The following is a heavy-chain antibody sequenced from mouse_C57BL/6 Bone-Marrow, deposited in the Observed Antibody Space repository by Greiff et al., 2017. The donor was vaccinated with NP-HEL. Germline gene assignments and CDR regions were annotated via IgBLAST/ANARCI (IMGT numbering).Heavy chain of an antibody. CDR3: ARHEGHYGGFAY. Sequence: EVQLVESGGDLVKPGGSLKLSCAASGFTFSSYGMSWVRQTPDKRLEWVATISSGGSYTYSPASVKGRFTISRDNAKNTLYLQMCSLKSEDTAMYYCARHEGHYGGFAYWGQGTLVTVSA. V-gene: IGHV5-6*01. CDR1: GFTFSSYG. J-gene: IGHJ3*01. CDR2: ISSGGSYT. D-gene: IGHD1-1*01.